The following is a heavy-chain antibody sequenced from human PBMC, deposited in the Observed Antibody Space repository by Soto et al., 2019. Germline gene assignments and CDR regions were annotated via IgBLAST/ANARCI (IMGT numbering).Heavy chain of an antibody. CDR2: IYHSGST. J-gene: IGHJ4*02. CDR1: GYSISSGYY. Sequence: SETLSLTCAVSGYSISSGYYWGWIRQPPGKGLEWIGSIYHSGSTYYNPSLKSRVTISVDTSKNQFSLKLSSVTAADTAVYYCARAGYGGNLYYFDYWGQGTLVTVSS. CDR3: ARAGYGGNLYYFDY. V-gene: IGHV4-38-2*01. D-gene: IGHD4-17*01.